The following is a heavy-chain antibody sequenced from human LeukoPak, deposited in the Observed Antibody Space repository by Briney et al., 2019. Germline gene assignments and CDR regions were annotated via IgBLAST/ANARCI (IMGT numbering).Heavy chain of an antibody. V-gene: IGHV3-30*03. CDR2: ISYDGSNK. J-gene: IGHJ4*02. CDR3: ASSHSSGWYYFDY. CDR1: GFXFSSYG. Sequence: GGSLRLSCAASGFXFSSYGMHWVRQAPGKGLEWVAVISYDGSNKYYADSVKGRFTISRDNSKNTLYLQMNSLRAEDTAVYYCASSHSSGWYYFDYWGQGTLVTVSS. D-gene: IGHD6-19*01.